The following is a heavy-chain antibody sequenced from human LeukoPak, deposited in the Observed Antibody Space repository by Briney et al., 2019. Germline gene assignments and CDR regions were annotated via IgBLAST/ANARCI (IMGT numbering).Heavy chain of an antibody. CDR3: ARESIITIFGVVIKGMDY. CDR2: INPSGGST. CDR1: GYTFTSYY. D-gene: IGHD3-3*01. V-gene: IGHV1-46*01. Sequence: ASVKVSCKASGYTFTSYYMHWVRQAPGPGLEWMGIINPSGGSTSYAQKFQGRVTMTRDTSTSTVYMELSSLRSEDTAVYYCARESIITIFGVVIKGMDYWGQGTLVTVSS. J-gene: IGHJ4*02.